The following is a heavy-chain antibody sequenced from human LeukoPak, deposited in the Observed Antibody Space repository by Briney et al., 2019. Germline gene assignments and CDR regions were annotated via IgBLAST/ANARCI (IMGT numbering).Heavy chain of an antibody. CDR1: GYSFTSNW. V-gene: IGHV5-51*01. J-gene: IGHJ1*01. Sequence: GESLKISFKGSGYSFTSNWIGWVRQMAGKGLEWMGTIYPVDSDTRYSPSFQGQVTISVDKSISTAYLQWSSLKASDTAIYYCARATSGTSTFQHWGQGTLVTVSS. D-gene: IGHD6-13*01. CDR2: IYPVDSDT. CDR3: ARATSGTSTFQH.